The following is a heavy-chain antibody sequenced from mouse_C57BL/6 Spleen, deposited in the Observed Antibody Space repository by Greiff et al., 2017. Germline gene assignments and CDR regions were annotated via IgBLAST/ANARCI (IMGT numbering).Heavy chain of an antibody. CDR2: INYDGSST. CDR3: ARDQGYFGY. V-gene: IGHV5-16*01. CDR1: GFTFSDYY. Sequence: EVKLMESEGGLVQPGSSMKLSCTASGFTFSDYYMAWVRQVPEKGLEWVANINYDGSSTYYLDSLKSRFIISRDNAKNILYLQMSRLKSEDTDTYDCARDQGYFGYRGQSTTLTVST. J-gene: IGHJ2*01. D-gene: IGHD3-2*02.